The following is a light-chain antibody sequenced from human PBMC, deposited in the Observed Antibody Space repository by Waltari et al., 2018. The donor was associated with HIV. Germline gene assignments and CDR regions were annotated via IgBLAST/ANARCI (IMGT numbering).Light chain of an antibody. Sequence: DIQMAQSPSNLSASVGDRVTITCRASQTINTWLAWYHQKPGGAPQLLIYKASTLENGVPSRFSGSGSETEFTLTISRLQPDDVGFYYCQQYSSYWTFGQGTKVQVK. V-gene: IGKV1-5*03. CDR1: QTINTW. J-gene: IGKJ1*01. CDR3: QQYSSYWT. CDR2: KAS.